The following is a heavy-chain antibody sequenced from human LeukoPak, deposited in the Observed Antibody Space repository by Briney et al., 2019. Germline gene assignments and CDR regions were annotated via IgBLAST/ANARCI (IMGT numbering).Heavy chain of an antibody. V-gene: IGHV3-21*01. D-gene: IGHD1-26*01. Sequence: GGSLRLSCAASGFTVSSNYMSWVRQAPGKGLEWVSSISSSSSYIYYADSVKGRFTISRDNAENSLYLQMNSLRAEDTAVYYCARDLKWEPNGWGQGTLVTVSS. J-gene: IGHJ4*02. CDR3: ARDLKWEPNG. CDR2: ISSSSSYI. CDR1: GFTVSSNY.